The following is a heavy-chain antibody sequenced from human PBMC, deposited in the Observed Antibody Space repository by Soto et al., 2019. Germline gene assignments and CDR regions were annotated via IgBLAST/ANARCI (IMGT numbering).Heavy chain of an antibody. J-gene: IGHJ5*01. CDR3: ATAKRGTVSLLSA. V-gene: IGHV1-2*02. CDR1: GYPFNDNH. D-gene: IGHD4-4*01. Sequence: QVQLVQSGAELRKPGASVKVSCKASGYPFNDNHIHWVRQAPGQGLEWMGWLTPYSGATTYGANSKGRINLTRDTSLSTSYMELIGLRSDDTAVYYCATAKRGTVSLLSAWGQGTLVTVSS. CDR2: LTPYSGAT.